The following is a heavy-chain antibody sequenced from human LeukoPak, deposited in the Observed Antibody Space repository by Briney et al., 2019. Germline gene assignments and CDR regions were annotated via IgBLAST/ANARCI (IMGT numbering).Heavy chain of an antibody. D-gene: IGHD5-18*01. CDR1: GGSISSSSYY. CDR3: ARAPVRIQLWED. V-gene: IGHV4-61*05. J-gene: IGHJ4*02. Sequence: SETLSLTCTVSGGSISSSSYYWSWIRQPPGKGLEWIGYIYYSGSTNYNPSLKSRVTISVDTSKNQFSLKLSSVTAADTAVYYCARAPVRIQLWEDWGQGTLVTVSS. CDR2: IYYSGST.